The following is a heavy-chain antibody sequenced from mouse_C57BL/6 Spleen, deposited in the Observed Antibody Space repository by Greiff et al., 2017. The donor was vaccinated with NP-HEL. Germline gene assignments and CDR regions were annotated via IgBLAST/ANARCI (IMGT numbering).Heavy chain of an antibody. CDR2: IRLKSDNYAT. CDR1: GFTFSNYW. V-gene: IGHV6-3*01. J-gene: IGHJ3*01. Sequence: EVKVEESGGGLVQPGGSMKLSCVASGFTFSNYWMNWVRQSPEKGLEWVAQIRLKSDNYATHYAESVKGRFTISRDDSKSSVYLQMNNLRAEDTGIYYCTAHYDYDGGWFAYWGQGTLVTVSA. D-gene: IGHD2-4*01. CDR3: TAHYDYDGGWFAY.